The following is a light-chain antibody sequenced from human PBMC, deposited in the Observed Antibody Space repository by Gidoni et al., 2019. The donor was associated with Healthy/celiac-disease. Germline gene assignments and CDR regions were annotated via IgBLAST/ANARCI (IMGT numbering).Light chain of an antibody. CDR2: QES. J-gene: IGLJ2*01. Sequence: SYELTQPPSVSVSPGQTASITCSGDKLGDKYACWYQQKPGQSPVLVIYQESKRPSGIPERFSGSNSGNTATLTISGTQAMDEADYYCQAWDSHVVFGGGTKLTVL. CDR1: KLGDKY. V-gene: IGLV3-1*01. CDR3: QAWDSHVV.